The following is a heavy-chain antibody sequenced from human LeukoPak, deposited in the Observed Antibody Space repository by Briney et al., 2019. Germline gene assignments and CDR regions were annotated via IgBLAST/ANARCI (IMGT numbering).Heavy chain of an antibody. V-gene: IGHV4-39*01. D-gene: IGHD2-21*02. Sequence: PSETLSLPCSVSGGSISSPPFLWGWIRQPPGKGLEWIGSIFDNGDTDYNPSLKSRVTISIDMSKNQFSLKLSSVTAADTAVYYCARGRGIVVVTVDAPYMDIWGNGAMVTVSS. CDR1: GGSISSPPFL. CDR3: ARGRGIVVVTVDAPYMDI. J-gene: IGHJ6*03. CDR2: IFDNGDT.